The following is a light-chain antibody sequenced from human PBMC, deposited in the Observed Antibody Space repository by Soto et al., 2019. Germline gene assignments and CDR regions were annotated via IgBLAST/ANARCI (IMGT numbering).Light chain of an antibody. J-gene: IGKJ4*01. CDR1: QTIDKY. CDR2: TTS. Sequence: QMTQSRPALTASXGGRVPSAXXASQTIDKYLNWYQEKPGKAPKLLIYTTSTLQSEVPSRFSGSGSETDFTLTISSLQPEDFATYYCQQSYSTPLTFGGGTKVDIK. V-gene: IGKV1-39*01. CDR3: QQSYSTPLT.